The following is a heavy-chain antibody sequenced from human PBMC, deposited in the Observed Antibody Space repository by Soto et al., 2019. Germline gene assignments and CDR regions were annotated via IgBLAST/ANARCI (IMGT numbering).Heavy chain of an antibody. J-gene: IGHJ4*02. CDR2: IDKSGGDT. CDR1: GFTFTNYL. V-gene: IGHV3-23*05. D-gene: IGHD2-2*01. Sequence: EVQLLESGGDLVQPGGSLRLSGAASGFTFTNYLMTWVRQAPGKGLEWVSSIDKSGGDTYYAASVKGRFTISRDNSKHTLYLQMNGLRAEDTALYYCAKDTYSRSWYFWGQGTLVTVSS. CDR3: AKDTYSRSWYF.